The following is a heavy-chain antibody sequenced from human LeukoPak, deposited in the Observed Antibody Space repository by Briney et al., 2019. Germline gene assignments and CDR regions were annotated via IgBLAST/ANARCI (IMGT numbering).Heavy chain of an antibody. Sequence: SETLSLTCAVYGGSFSGYYWSWIRQPPGKGLEWIGEINHSGSTNYNPSLKSRVTISVDTSKNQFSLKLSSVTAADTAVYYCARGFRSRYFDLWGRDTLVTVSS. J-gene: IGHJ2*01. CDR2: INHSGST. CDR1: GGSFSGYY. V-gene: IGHV4-34*01. CDR3: ARGFRSRYFDL. D-gene: IGHD6-13*01.